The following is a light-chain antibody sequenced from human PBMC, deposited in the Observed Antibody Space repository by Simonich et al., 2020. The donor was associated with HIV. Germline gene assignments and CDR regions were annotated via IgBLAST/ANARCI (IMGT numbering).Light chain of an antibody. J-gene: IGKJ4*01. V-gene: IGKV4-1*01. CDR2: WAC. CDR1: QSVLYSPNKKND. Sequence: DIVMPQSPDSLAVSLGERATINCKSSQSVLYSPNKKNDLAWYKQKLGRPPKLLIYWACTRESGVPDRFSGSGSGTDFTLTISSLQAEDVAVYYCQQYYSTPPTFGGGTKVEIK. CDR3: QQYYSTPPT.